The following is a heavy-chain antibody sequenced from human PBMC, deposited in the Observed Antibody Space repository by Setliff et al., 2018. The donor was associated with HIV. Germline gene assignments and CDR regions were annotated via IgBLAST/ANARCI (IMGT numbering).Heavy chain of an antibody. CDR1: GFTFSSYW. V-gene: IGHV3-7*01. CDR3: ARPTGGDFWSGRGAWYDP. Sequence: PGGSLRLSCAASGFTFSSYWMSWVRQAPGKGLEWVANIKQDGGEKYFVDSVKGRFTISRDNAKNSLYLQMNSLRAEDTAVYYCARPTGGDFWSGRGAWYDPWGQGTLVTVSS. D-gene: IGHD3-3*01. CDR2: IKQDGGEK. J-gene: IGHJ5*02.